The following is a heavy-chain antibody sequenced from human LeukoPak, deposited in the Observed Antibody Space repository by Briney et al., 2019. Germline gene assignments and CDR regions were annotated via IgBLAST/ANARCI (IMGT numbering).Heavy chain of an antibody. CDR3: AHSLEEYYYGSGSYSVPFDY. CDR1: GFSLSTSGVG. V-gene: IGHV2-5*01. Sequence: SGPTLVKPTQTLTLTCTFSGFSLSTSGVGVGWIRQPLGKALEWLALIYWNDDKRYSPSLKSRLTITKDTSKNQVVLTMTNMDPVDTATYYCAHSLEEYYYGSGSYSVPFDYWGQGTLVTVSS. D-gene: IGHD3-10*01. J-gene: IGHJ4*02. CDR2: IYWNDDK.